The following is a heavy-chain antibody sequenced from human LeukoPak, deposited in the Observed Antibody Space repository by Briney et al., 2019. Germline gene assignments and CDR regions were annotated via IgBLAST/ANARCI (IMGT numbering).Heavy chain of an antibody. CDR3: ARTNAFDI. CDR2: TYYTGST. Sequence: SETLSLTCTVSGGSISGYHWSWIRQPPGKGLEWIAYTYYTGSTGYNPSLKSRVTISIDTSKNQFSLKLTSVTAADTAVYYCARTNAFDIWGQGTVVTVSS. V-gene: IGHV4-59*01. J-gene: IGHJ3*02. CDR1: GGSISGYH.